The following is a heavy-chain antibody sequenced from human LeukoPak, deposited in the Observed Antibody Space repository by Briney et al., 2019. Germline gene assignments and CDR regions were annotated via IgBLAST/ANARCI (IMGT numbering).Heavy chain of an antibody. V-gene: IGHV3-23*01. D-gene: IGHD2-15*01. CDR2: ISGSGGST. Sequence: GGSLRLSCAASGFTFSSYGMSWVRQAPGKGLEWVSAISGSGGSTYYADSGKGRFTISRDNSKNTLYLQMNSLRADDTAVYYCAKGVKGWTSFDYWGQGTLVTVSS. J-gene: IGHJ4*02. CDR3: AKGVKGWTSFDY. CDR1: GFTFSSYG.